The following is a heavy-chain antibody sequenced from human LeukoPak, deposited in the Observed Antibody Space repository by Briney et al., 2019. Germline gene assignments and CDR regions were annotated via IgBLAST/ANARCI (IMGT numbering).Heavy chain of an antibody. Sequence: ASVKVSCKASGGTFSSYAISWVRQAPGQGLEWMGGIIPIFGTANYAQKFQGRVTITTDESTSTAYMELSSLRSEDTAVYYCARGGTAMVRRSNYYYYMDVWGKGTTVTVSS. CDR1: GGTFSSYA. V-gene: IGHV1-69*05. J-gene: IGHJ6*03. D-gene: IGHD5-18*01. CDR2: IIPIFGTA. CDR3: ARGGTAMVRRSNYYYYMDV.